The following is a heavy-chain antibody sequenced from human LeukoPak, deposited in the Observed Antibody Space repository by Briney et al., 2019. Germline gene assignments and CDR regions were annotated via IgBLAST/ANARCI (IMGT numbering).Heavy chain of an antibody. V-gene: IGHV3-73*01. CDR1: GFTFSGSA. CDR3: TTVIITPSGSYYVSGFDY. J-gene: IGHJ4*02. D-gene: IGHD1-26*01. Sequence: GSLRLSCAASGFTFSGSAIHWVRQASGKGLEWVGRIRSKANSYTAAYAASVKGRFTISRDDSKNTAYLQMNSLKTEDTAVYYCTTVIITPSGSYYVSGFDYWGQGTLVTVSS. CDR2: IRSKANSYTA.